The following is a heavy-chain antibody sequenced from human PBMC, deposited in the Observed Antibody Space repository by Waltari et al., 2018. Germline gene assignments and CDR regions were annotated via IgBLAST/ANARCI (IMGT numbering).Heavy chain of an antibody. CDR3: ATFSNWVHDTFDI. CDR2: SYGVDST. D-gene: IGHD3-16*01. V-gene: IGHV3-53*01. Sequence: EVQLVESGGGLIQPGGSLRLSCAASGFSFSKRYVSWVRQAPGKGLEWFSFSYGVDSTLYVDSVKGRFTVSRDNSKNTVHLQMNSVRVDDTAVYYCATFSNWVHDTFDIWGQGTLVSVSS. J-gene: IGHJ3*02. CDR1: GFSFSKRY.